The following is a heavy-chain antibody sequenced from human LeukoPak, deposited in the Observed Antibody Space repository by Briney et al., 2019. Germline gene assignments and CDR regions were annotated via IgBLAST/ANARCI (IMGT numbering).Heavy chain of an antibody. V-gene: IGHV1-8*01. CDR1: GYTFTSYD. CDR3: ARVRPVYCSSPSWGTGCSAP. Sequence: ASVKVSCKASGYTFTSYDINWVRQATGQGLEWMGWMNPNSGNTGYAQKFQGRVTMTRNTSISTAYMELSSLRSEDTAVYYCARVRPVYCSSPSWGTGCSAPGGKGPLVPAPS. D-gene: IGHD2-2*01. J-gene: IGHJ5*02. CDR2: MNPNSGNT.